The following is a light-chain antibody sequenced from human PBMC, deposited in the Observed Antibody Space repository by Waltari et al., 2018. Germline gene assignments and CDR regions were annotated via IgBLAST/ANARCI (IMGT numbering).Light chain of an antibody. CDR2: VNSDGSH. V-gene: IGLV4-69*01. CDR1: SGHINNV. Sequence: QLVLTQSPSASASLGASVKLTCTLSSGHINNVIPWLPQRPEKGPRYLMKVNSDGSHNKGDEIPDRFSGSGSGAERYLSISSLQSEDEADYICQTGGHGTWVFGGGTKLTVL. CDR3: QTGGHGTWV. J-gene: IGLJ3*02.